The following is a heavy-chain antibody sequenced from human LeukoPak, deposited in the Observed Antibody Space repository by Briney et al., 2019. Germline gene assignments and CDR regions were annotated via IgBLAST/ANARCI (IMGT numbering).Heavy chain of an antibody. V-gene: IGHV4-38-2*02. D-gene: IGHD3-9*01. CDR3: ARRTGYYFNY. Sequence: SETLSLTCTVSGYSISSGYYWGWIRQPPGKGLEWIGSIYHSGSTDYNPSLKSRVTISVDTSKSQFSLRLSSVTAGDTAVYYCARRTGYYFNYWGQGTLVTVSS. CDR2: IYHSGST. CDR1: GYSISSGYY. J-gene: IGHJ4*02.